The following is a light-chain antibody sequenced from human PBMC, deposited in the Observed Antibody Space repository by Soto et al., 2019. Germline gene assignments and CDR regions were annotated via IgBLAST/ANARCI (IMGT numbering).Light chain of an antibody. CDR2: KAS. CDR3: QQYERYST. Sequence: QVTQYPSALSASFGDIVTITCRASQNIYTWLAWYQQKPGIAPKLLIHKASTLESGVPSRFSGSGYGTEFTLTISGLQTEDSATYYCQQYERYSTFGQGTKVDIK. J-gene: IGKJ1*01. V-gene: IGKV1-5*03. CDR1: QNIYTW.